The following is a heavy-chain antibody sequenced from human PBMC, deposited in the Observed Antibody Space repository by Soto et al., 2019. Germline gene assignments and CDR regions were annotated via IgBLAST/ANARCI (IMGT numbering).Heavy chain of an antibody. CDR2: ISGSGGST. V-gene: IGHV3-23*01. CDR3: ANCLPIFGVVIPPTLRESQKNV. J-gene: IGHJ6*02. CDR1: GFTFSSYA. Sequence: EVQLLESGGGLVQPGGSLRLSCAASGFTFSSYAMSWVRQAPGKGLEWVSAISGSGGSTYYADSVKGRFTISRDNSKNTLYLQMNSLRAEDTAVYYCANCLPIFGVVIPPTLRESQKNVWGQGTTVTVSS. D-gene: IGHD3-3*01.